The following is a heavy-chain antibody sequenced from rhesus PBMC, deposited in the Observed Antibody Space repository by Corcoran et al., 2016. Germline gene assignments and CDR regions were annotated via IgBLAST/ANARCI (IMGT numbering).Heavy chain of an antibody. CDR3: ATESFDY. V-gene: IGHV1-111*02. J-gene: IGHJ4*01. Sequence: EVQLVQSGAEVKKPGASVKIYCKASGYTFTDHYWNWVRQAPGKGREWMGRVYPEDGEADCAQKFQDRVTITADMSTDTAYMELSSLRSEDTAVYYCATESFDYWGQGVLVTVSS. CDR2: VYPEDGEA. CDR1: GYTFTDHY.